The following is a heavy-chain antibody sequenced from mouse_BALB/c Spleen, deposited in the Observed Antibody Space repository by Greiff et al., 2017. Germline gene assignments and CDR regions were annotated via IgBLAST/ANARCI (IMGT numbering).Heavy chain of an antibody. CDR3: ARCLTGTWDY. V-gene: IGHV1-7*01. Sequence: QVQLQQSGAELAKPGASVKMSCKASGYTFTSYWMHWVKQRPGQGLEWIGYINPSTGYTEYNQKFKDKATLTADKSSSTAYMQLSSLTSEDSAVYYCARCLTGTWDYWGQGTTLTVSS. CDR1: GYTFTSYW. CDR2: INPSTGYT. D-gene: IGHD4-1*01. J-gene: IGHJ2*01.